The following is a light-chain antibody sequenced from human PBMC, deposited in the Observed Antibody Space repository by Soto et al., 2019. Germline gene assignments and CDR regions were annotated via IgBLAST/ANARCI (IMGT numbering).Light chain of an antibody. CDR1: SSDLGNYNR. CDR3: CSYTTRGTYV. CDR2: EVT. V-gene: IGLV2-18*02. Sequence: QSALTQPPSVSGSPGQSVAISCTGTSSDLGNYNRVSWYQQPPGTAPKLIIYEVTNRPSGVPDRFSGSKSGDTASLTISGLQAEDEADYFCCSYTTRGTYVFGTGTKLTVL. J-gene: IGLJ1*01.